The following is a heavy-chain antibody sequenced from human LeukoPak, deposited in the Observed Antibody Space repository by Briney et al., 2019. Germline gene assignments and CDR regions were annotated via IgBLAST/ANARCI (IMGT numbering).Heavy chain of an antibody. CDR1: GYTFTSYY. J-gene: IGHJ3*02. D-gene: IGHD3-10*01. CDR2: INPNGGGT. CDR3: ARDRGNNAFDI. Sequence: GASVKVSCKASGYTFTSYYMHWVRQAPGQGLEWMGWINPNGGGTNYAQKLQGRVTLTRDTSISTAYMELSRLRSDDTAVYYCARDRGNNAFDIWGQGTMVTVSS. V-gene: IGHV1-2*02.